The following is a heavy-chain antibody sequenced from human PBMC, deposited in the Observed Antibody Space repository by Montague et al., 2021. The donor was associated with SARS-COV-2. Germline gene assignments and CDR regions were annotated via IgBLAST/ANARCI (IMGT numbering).Heavy chain of an antibody. CDR2: IYYSGTT. J-gene: IGHJ3*02. V-gene: IGHV4-39*01. CDR3: ARPLVRGVPKAFDI. Sequence: SETLSLTCTVSGGSITRNYYWGWIRQPPGKGLERVGNIYYSGTTFIDPSLKSRVTISVDASKNQFSLNLTSVTAADTAVYYCARPLVRGVPKAFDIWGQGALVIVSS. CDR1: GGSITRNYY. D-gene: IGHD3-10*01.